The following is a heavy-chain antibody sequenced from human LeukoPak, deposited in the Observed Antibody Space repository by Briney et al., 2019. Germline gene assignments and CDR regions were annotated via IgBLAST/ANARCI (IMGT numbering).Heavy chain of an antibody. CDR1: GFTFSSYA. Sequence: GGSLRLSCAASGFTFSSYAMSWVRQAPGKGLEWVSAISGSGGSTYYADSVRGRFTISRDNSKNTLYLQMNSLGAEDTAVYYCAKASDDYGDHDAFDIWGQGTMVTVSS. D-gene: IGHD4-17*01. CDR3: AKASDDYGDHDAFDI. V-gene: IGHV3-23*01. J-gene: IGHJ3*02. CDR2: ISGSGGST.